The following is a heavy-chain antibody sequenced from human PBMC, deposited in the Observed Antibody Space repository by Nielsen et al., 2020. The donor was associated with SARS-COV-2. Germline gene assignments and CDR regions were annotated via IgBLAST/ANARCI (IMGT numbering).Heavy chain of an antibody. CDR2: ISYDGSNK. J-gene: IGHJ6*02. CDR1: GFTFSSYA. V-gene: IGHV3-30-3*01. D-gene: IGHD3-16*01. CDR3: AKVGGDTEDYYYGMDV. Sequence: GGSLRLSCAASGFTFSSYAMHWVRQAPGKGLEWVAVISYDGSNKYYADSVKGRFTISRDNSKNTLYLQMNSLRAEDTALYYCAKVGGDTEDYYYGMDVWGQGTTVTVSS.